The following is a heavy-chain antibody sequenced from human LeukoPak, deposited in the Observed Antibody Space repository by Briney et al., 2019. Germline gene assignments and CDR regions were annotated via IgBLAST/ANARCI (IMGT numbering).Heavy chain of an antibody. J-gene: IGHJ6*03. D-gene: IGHD2-2*02. V-gene: IGHV1-8*03. CDR1: GYTFTSYD. Sequence: GASVKVSCKASGYTFTSYDINWVRQATGQGLEWMGWMNPNSGNTGYAQKFQGRVTITRNTSISTAYMELSSLRSEDTAVYYCARGAVPAAIRYYYMDVWGKGTTVTVSS. CDR3: ARGAVPAAIRYYYMDV. CDR2: MNPNSGNT.